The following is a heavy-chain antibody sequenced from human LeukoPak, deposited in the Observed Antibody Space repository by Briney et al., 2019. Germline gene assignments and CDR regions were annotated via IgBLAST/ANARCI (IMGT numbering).Heavy chain of an antibody. V-gene: IGHV3-49*03. D-gene: IGHD5-12*01. J-gene: IGHJ4*02. CDR3: SRAAGYDFILEY. CDR1: GFTFGDYG. Sequence: GGSLRLSCTASGFTFGDYGMSWFRQAAGKGLEWVGFIRSEAHDTTPQYGASVQGRVTISKDASRRIAFLQMSSLKTEDTAVYYCSRAAGYDFILEYWGQGTLVTVSS. CDR2: IRSEAHDTTP.